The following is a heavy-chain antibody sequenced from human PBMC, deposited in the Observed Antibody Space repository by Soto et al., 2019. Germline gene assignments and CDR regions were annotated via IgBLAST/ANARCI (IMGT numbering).Heavy chain of an antibody. CDR2: IYYSGST. D-gene: IGHD2-2*01. Sequence: SETLSLTCTVSGGSISSYYWSWIRQPPGKGLEWIWYIYYSGSTNYNPSLKSRVTISVDTSKNQFSLKLSSVTAADTAVDYCAGVPYCSSTSCARSAFDYWGQGTLVTVSS. CDR1: GGSISSYY. V-gene: IGHV4-59*01. J-gene: IGHJ4*02. CDR3: AGVPYCSSTSCARSAFDY.